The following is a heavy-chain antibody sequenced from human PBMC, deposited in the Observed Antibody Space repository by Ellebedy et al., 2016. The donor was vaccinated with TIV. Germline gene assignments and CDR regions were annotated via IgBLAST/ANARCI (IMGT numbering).Heavy chain of an antibody. CDR2: IIPIFGTA. CDR1: GGTFSSYA. CDR3: ASNYDIVVVPAAKDAFDI. Sequence: SVKVSCXASGGTFSSYAISWVRQAPGQGLEWMGGIIPIFGTANYAQKFQGRVTITADESTSTAYMELSSLRSEDTAVYYCASNYDIVVVPAAKDAFDIWGQGTMVTVSS. J-gene: IGHJ3*02. D-gene: IGHD2-2*01. V-gene: IGHV1-69*13.